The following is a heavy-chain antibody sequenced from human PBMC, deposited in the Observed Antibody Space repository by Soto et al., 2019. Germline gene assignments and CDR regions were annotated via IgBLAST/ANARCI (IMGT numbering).Heavy chain of an antibody. Sequence: QVQLQESGPGLVKPSETLSLTCTVSGDSVSRGPYFWGWIRQPPGKGLDWIGYIYYNKITNYSPALKSRVTISVDASKNKFSRKLRSVTAADTAVYYCAREGHGPSAAFDFWGQGTLVTVSS. D-gene: IGHD2-15*01. CDR2: IYYNKIT. J-gene: IGHJ4*02. CDR3: AREGHGPSAAFDF. CDR1: GDSVSRGPYF. V-gene: IGHV4-61*01.